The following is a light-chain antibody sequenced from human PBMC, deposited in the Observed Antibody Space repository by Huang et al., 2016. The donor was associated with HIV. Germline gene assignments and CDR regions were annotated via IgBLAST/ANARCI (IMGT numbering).Light chain of an antibody. CDR2: AAS. Sequence: DIQMTQSPSSLSASVGDRVTLTCRASQRISNYVNWYQQKPGRAPSLVIYAASTLQSGVPSSFSGYGAGTDFTLTINGLQSEDFATYFCQQSYTSPRTFGPGTKVE. V-gene: IGKV1-39*01. J-gene: IGKJ2*01. CDR1: QRISNY. CDR3: QQSYTSPRT.